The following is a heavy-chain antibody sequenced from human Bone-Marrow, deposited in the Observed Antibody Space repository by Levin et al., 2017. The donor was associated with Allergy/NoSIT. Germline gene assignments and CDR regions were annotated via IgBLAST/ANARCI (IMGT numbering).Heavy chain of an antibody. CDR1: GFTFSSFA. J-gene: IGHJ6*02. D-gene: IGHD2-15*01. Sequence: QPGGSLRLSCAASGFTFSSFAMSWVRQSPGKGLEWVSTVSGRSGSAYYADFVQGRFTISRDNSKNTLYLQMNGLRDDDTAVYYCARVGSCDADTCYLGFYYGMDVWGQGTTVTVSS. CDR3: ARVGSCDADTCYLGFYYGMDV. CDR2: VSGRSGSA. V-gene: IGHV3-23*01.